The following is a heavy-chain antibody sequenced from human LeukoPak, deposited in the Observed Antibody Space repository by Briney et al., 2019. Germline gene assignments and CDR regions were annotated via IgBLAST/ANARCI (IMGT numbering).Heavy chain of an antibody. D-gene: IGHD3-22*01. CDR2: IVVGSGNT. CDR3: AADTYDIDGFDI. CDR1: GFTFTRSI. Sequence: GTSVKASCEASGFTFTRSIMQWVRQARGQRLEWIGWIVVGSGNTNYAQKLQERVTITRDMSTSTAYMELSSLRSEDTTVYYCAADTYDIDGFDIWGQGTMVTVSS. J-gene: IGHJ3*02. V-gene: IGHV1-58*02.